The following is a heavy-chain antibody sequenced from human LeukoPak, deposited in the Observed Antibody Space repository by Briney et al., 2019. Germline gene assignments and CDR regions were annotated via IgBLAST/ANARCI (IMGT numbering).Heavy chain of an antibody. D-gene: IGHD1-26*01. CDR1: GFTFSSYW. CDR2: IKQDGSVK. CDR3: SAGDVFDI. V-gene: IGHV3-7*01. Sequence: PGGSLRLSCAASGFTFSSYWMTWVRQAPGKGLEWVANIKQDGSVKQYVDSVKGRFTISRDNVKNSLYLQMNSLRAEDSAVYYCSAGDVFDIWGQGTMVTVSS. J-gene: IGHJ3*02.